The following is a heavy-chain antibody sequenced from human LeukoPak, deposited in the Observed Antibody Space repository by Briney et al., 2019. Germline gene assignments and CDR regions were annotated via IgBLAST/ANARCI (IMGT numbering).Heavy chain of an antibody. D-gene: IGHD3-3*01. Sequence: ASVKVSCKASGYTFTGYYIYWVRQAPGQGLEWMGWISAYNGNTNYAQKLQGRVTMTTDTSTSTAYMELRSLRSDDTAVYYCARVLEARKIPIFGVVSPTGAFDIWGQGTMVTVSS. CDR1: GYTFTGYY. V-gene: IGHV1-18*04. CDR2: ISAYNGNT. J-gene: IGHJ3*02. CDR3: ARVLEARKIPIFGVVSPTGAFDI.